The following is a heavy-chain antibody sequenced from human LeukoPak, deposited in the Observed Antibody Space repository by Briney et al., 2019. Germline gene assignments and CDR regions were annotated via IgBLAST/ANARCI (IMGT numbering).Heavy chain of an antibody. CDR3: ARDLGYSSGQYGMDV. CDR1: GFTFSIYD. Sequence: GGSLRLSCAASGFTFSIYDMHWVRQATGKGLEWVSAIGTAGDTYYPGSVKGRFTISRENAKNSLYLQMNSLRAGDTAVYYCARDLGYSSGQYGMDVWGQGTTVTVSS. J-gene: IGHJ6*02. D-gene: IGHD6-19*01. V-gene: IGHV3-13*01. CDR2: IGTAGDT.